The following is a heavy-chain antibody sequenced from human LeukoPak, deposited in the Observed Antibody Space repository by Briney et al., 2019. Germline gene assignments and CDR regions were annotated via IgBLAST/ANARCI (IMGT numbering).Heavy chain of an antibody. CDR3: ATVPRWGSGWYYFDY. D-gene: IGHD6-19*01. J-gene: IGHJ4*02. CDR1: GYTLTELS. Sequence: ASVKVSCKVSGYTLTELSMHWVRQAPGKGLEWMGGFDPEDGETIYAQKFQGRVTMTEGTSTDTAYMELSSLRSEDTAVYYCATVPRWGSGWYYFDYWGQGTLVTVSS. CDR2: FDPEDGET. V-gene: IGHV1-24*01.